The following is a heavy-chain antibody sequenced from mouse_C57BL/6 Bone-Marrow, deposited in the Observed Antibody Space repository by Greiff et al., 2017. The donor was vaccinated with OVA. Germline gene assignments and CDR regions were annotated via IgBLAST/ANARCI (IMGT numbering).Heavy chain of an antibody. CDR1: GFSLTSYA. D-gene: IGHD2-3*01. CDR3: ARYDGYPSWFAY. V-gene: IGHV2-9-1*01. J-gene: IGHJ3*01. Sequence: VKVVESGPGLVAPSQSLSITCTVSGFSLTSYAISWVRQPPGKGLEWLGVIWTGGGTNYNSALKSRLSISKDNSKSQVFLKMNSLQTDDTARYYCARYDGYPSWFAYWGQGTLVTVSA. CDR2: IWTGGGT.